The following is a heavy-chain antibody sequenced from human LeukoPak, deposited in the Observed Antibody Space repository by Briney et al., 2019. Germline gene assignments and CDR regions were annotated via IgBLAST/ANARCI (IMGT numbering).Heavy chain of an antibody. J-gene: IGHJ4*02. CDR3: PKGCASTSCYTSEY. Sequence: PGGSLRLSCAASGFTFSSYWMSWVRQAPGKGLEWVANIKQDGSERYYVDSVKGRFTISRDNAKNSLYLQMNSLRAEDTAVYYCPKGCASTSCYTSEYWGQGTLVTVSS. D-gene: IGHD2-2*02. V-gene: IGHV3-7*01. CDR2: IKQDGSER. CDR1: GFTFSSYW.